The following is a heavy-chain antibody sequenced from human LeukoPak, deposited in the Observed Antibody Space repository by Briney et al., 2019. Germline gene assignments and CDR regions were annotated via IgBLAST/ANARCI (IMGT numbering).Heavy chain of an antibody. CDR3: VRGAGGMDY. V-gene: IGHV3-7*05. Sequence: GGALTLSRAASGFTFSSSWISWVRQAPGKGLEGVANINQYGSEQYYEDSLKGRFTISRDNAKNSLFLQMNSLRDEDTAVYYCVRGAGGMDYWGQGAMVSVPS. CDR1: GFTFSSSW. CDR2: INQYGSEQ. D-gene: IGHD3-16*01. J-gene: IGHJ4*02.